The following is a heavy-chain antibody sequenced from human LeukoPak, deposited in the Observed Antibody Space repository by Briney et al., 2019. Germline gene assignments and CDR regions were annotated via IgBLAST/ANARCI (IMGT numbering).Heavy chain of an antibody. CDR2: ISGSGGVT. V-gene: IGHV3-23*01. Sequence: GGSLRLSCAVSGCIFSSYAMSWVRQAPGKGLEWVSGISGSGGVTYYADSVKGRFTISRDNSKNTLYLQMNSLRGDDTAIYYCAKASWEGVTTTYFDYWGQGTLVPVSS. J-gene: IGHJ4*02. D-gene: IGHD1-26*01. CDR1: GCIFSSYA. CDR3: AKASWEGVTTTYFDY.